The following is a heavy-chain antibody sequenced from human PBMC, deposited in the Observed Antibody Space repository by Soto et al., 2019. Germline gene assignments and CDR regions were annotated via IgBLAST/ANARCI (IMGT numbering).Heavy chain of an antibody. V-gene: IGHV4-30-2*01. J-gene: IGHJ4*02. D-gene: IGHD6-19*01. CDR2: IYHSGST. CDR1: GGSISSGGYS. CDR3: ASAGGLGAVAVAY. Sequence: SETLSLTCAVSGGSISSGGYSWSWIRQPPGKGLEWIGYIYHSGSTYYNPSLKSRVTISVDRSKNQFSLKLSSVTAADTAVYYCASAGGLGAVAVAYWGQGTLVTVSS.